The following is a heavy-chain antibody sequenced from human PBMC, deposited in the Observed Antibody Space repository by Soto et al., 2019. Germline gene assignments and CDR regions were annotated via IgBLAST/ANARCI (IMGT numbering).Heavy chain of an antibody. Sequence: PSETQSVTCAVYGGSFSGYYWSWIRQPPGKGLEWIGEINHSGSTNYNPSLKSRVTISVDTSKNQFSLKLSSVTAADTAVYYCARVQPGYCSGGSCYSIDYWGQGTLVTVSS. D-gene: IGHD2-15*01. CDR1: GGSFSGYY. J-gene: IGHJ4*02. V-gene: IGHV4-34*01. CDR3: ARVQPGYCSGGSCYSIDY. CDR2: INHSGST.